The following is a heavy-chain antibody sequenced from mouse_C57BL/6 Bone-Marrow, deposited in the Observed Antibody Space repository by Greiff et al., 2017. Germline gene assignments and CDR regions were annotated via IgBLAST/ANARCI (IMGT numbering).Heavy chain of an antibody. CDR3: AREYYGSSSWFAY. D-gene: IGHD1-1*01. V-gene: IGHV1-50*01. J-gene: IGHJ3*01. Sequence: QVQLQQPGAELVKPGASVKLSCKASGYTFTSYWMQWVKQRPGQGIEWIGEIDPSDSYTNYNQKFKGKATLTVDKSYRTAYMQLSSLKSEDSAVYYCAREYYGSSSWFAYWGQGTLVTVSA. CDR2: IDPSDSYT. CDR1: GYTFTSYW.